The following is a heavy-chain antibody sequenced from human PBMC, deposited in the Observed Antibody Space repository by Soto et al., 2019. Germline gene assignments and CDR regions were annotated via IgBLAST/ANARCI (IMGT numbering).Heavy chain of an antibody. J-gene: IGHJ3*02. CDR1: GGSISSSN. Sequence: QVQLQESGPGLVKPSGTLSLTCAVSGGSISSSNWWSWVRQAPGKGPEWMAHISPDGSNEYWADSVKGRFTISRDNAKNTVYLQVNSLRTEDTAVYYCARGPSHGAFDTWGQGTMVTVSS. CDR3: ARGPSHGAFDT. CDR2: ISPDGSNE. V-gene: IGHV3-30*03.